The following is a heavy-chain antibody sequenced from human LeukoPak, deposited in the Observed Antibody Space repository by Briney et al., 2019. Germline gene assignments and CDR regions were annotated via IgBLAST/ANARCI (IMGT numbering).Heavy chain of an antibody. CDR1: GFSSVSYA. D-gene: IGHD2-15*01. J-gene: IGHJ1*01. CDR2: ISNTGGST. V-gene: IGHV3-23*01. CDR3: AQQVGYCSSGSCYFTY. Sequence: GGSLRLSCAASGFSSVSYAIDWVRQAPGKGLEWVSAISNTGGSTYYADSVKGRFTISRDKSKNTLSLQMNSLRAEDTAVYYCAQQVGYCSSGSCYFTYWGQGTLVTVSS.